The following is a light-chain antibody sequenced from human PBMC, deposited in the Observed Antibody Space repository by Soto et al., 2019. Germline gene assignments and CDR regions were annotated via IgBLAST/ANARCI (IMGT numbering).Light chain of an antibody. Sequence: QSALTQPPSASGSPGQSVTISCTGTTSDVGGYNYVSWYQQHPGKAPKLMIYEVSKRPSGVPDRFSGSKSGNTASLTVSGLQAEDEADYYCSSRGGNNNGVFGGGTKLTVL. CDR1: TSDVGGYNY. CDR2: EVS. CDR3: SSRGGNNNGV. J-gene: IGLJ3*02. V-gene: IGLV2-8*01.